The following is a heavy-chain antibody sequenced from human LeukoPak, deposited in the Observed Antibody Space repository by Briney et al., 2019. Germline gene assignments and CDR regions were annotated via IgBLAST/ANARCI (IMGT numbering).Heavy chain of an antibody. J-gene: IGHJ4*02. CDR1: GYSFTSYW. CDR2: IYPGDSDT. Sequence: PGESLKISCKGSGYSFTSYWIGCVRQMPGKGLEWMGIIYPGDSDTRYSPSFQGQVTISADKSISTAYLQWSSLKASDTAMYYCARLLGYCSSTSCYYFDYWGQGTLVTVSS. CDR3: ARLLGYCSSTSCYYFDY. V-gene: IGHV5-51*01. D-gene: IGHD2-2*01.